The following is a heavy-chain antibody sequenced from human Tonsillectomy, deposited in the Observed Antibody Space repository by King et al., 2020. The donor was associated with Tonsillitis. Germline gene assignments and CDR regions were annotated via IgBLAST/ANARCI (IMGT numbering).Heavy chain of an antibody. J-gene: IGHJ5*02. CDR3: AKEGYSSGWYSP. Sequence: VQLVESGGGLVQPGGSLRLSCAASGFTFSSFSSYAMSWVRQAPGKGLEWVSATSGSGGRTYYADSVKGRFTISRDNSKNTLYLQMNSLRAEDTAVYYCAKEGYSSGWYSPWGQGTLVTVSS. CDR2: TSGSGGRT. CDR1: GFTFSSFSSYA. D-gene: IGHD6-19*01. V-gene: IGHV3-23*04.